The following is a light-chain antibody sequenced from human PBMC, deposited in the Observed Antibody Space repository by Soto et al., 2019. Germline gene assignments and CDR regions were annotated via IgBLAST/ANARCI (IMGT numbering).Light chain of an antibody. CDR3: QQYNSYRWT. V-gene: IGKV1-5*03. J-gene: IGKJ1*01. Sequence: DLQMTQSPSTLSAFVGDRVTITCRASQSISSWLAWYQQKPGKAPKLLIYKASSLESGVPSRFSGSESGTEFTLTISSLQPDDFATYYCQQYNSYRWTFGQGTKVEIK. CDR2: KAS. CDR1: QSISSW.